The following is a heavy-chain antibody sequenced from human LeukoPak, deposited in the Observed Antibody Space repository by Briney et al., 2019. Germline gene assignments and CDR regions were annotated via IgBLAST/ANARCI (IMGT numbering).Heavy chain of an antibody. V-gene: IGHV3-23*01. D-gene: IGHD7-27*01. CDR2: ITTSDGNT. CDR3: AKDGGLWVSAHWGDS. CDR1: GFTFSSYT. J-gene: IGHJ4*02. Sequence: PGGSLRLSCAASGFTFSSYTMSWVRQAPGKGLEWVSTITTSDGNTYYADSVKGRFTVSRDNSKNTLFLQMSSLRAEGTAVYYCAKDGGLWVSAHWGDSWGRGTLVTVSS.